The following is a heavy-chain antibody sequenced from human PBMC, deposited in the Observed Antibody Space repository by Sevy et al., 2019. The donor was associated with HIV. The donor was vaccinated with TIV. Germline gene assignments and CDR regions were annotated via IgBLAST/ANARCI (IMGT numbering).Heavy chain of an antibody. Sequence: GGSLRLSCAASGFIFSDFYMSWVRQAPGKGLEWISYISSRGTTIYYADSVKGRFTISRGNAKNSLYLQMNSLTADDTAVYYCARDHVVVEPLANYGMDVWGQGTTVTVSS. V-gene: IGHV3-11*01. CDR2: ISSRGTTI. J-gene: IGHJ6*02. D-gene: IGHD2-2*01. CDR1: GFIFSDFY. CDR3: ARDHVVVEPLANYGMDV.